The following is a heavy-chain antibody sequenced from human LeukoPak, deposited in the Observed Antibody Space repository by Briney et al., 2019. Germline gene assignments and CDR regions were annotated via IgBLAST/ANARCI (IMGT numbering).Heavy chain of an antibody. CDR3: ARIGDHFHWYLDL. CDR2: LYSGADT. Sequence: GGSLRLSCTASGFTVATNYMNWVRQPPGKGLEWVSILYSGADTYYADSVKGRFVVSRDSSKNMLFLHMNALRPEDTAVYYCARIGDHFHWYLDLWGRGTVVTVSS. V-gene: IGHV3-53*01. CDR1: GFTVATNY. D-gene: IGHD3-3*02. J-gene: IGHJ2*01.